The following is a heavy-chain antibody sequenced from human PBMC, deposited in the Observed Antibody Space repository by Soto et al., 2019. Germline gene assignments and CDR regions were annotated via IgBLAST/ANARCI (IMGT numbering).Heavy chain of an antibody. J-gene: IGHJ6*02. Sequence: QVQLQESGPGLVKPSETLSLTCTVSGGSISSYYWSWIRQPPGKGLEWIGYIYYSGSTNYNPSLKSRVTISVDTSKNQFSLKLSSVTAADTAVYYCARERGRFLEWSHYYYYGMDVWGQGTTVTVSS. CDR3: ARERGRFLEWSHYYYYGMDV. CDR1: GGSISSYY. D-gene: IGHD3-3*01. V-gene: IGHV4-59*01. CDR2: IYYSGST.